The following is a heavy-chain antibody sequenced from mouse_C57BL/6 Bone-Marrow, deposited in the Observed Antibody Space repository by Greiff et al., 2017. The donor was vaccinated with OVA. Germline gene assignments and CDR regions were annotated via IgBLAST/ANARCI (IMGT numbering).Heavy chain of an antibody. V-gene: IGHV1-49*01. J-gene: IGHJ3*01. Sequence: KQSGAELVRPGSSVKLSCKDSYFAFMASAMHWVKQRPGNGLEWIGSFTMYSDATEYSENFKGKATLTANTSSSTAYMELSSLTSEDSAVYYCARSGYDYDGGCAYWGQGTLVTVSA. CDR3: ARSGYDYDGGCAY. CDR1: YFAFMASA. CDR2: FTMYSDAT. D-gene: IGHD2-4*01.